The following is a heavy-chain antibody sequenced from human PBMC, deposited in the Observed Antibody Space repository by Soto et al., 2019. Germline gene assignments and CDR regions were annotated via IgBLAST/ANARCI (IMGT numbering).Heavy chain of an antibody. V-gene: IGHV4-31*03. CDR3: PRVRGSYYGYGMDV. CDR1: GGSISSGVYY. J-gene: IGHJ6*04. D-gene: IGHD1-26*01. CDR2: IYYSGST. Sequence: SETLSLTCTVSGGSISSGVYYWSWIRHHPGKGLEWIGYIYYSGSTYYNPSLKSRVTISVDTSKNQFSLKLSSVTAADTAVYYCPRVRGSYYGYGMDVWGAGTTITFSS.